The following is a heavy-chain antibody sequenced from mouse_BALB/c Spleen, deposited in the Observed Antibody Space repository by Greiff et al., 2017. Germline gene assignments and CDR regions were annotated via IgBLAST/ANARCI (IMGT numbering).Heavy chain of an antibody. V-gene: IGHV5-17*02. J-gene: IGHJ3*01. D-gene: IGHD2-1*01. Sequence: EVKLQESGGGLVQPGGSRKLSCAASGFTFSSFGMHWVRQAPEKGLEWVAYISSGSSTIYYADTVKGRFPISRDNPKNTLFLQMTSLRSEDTAMYYCARADDNYVAYWGQGTLVTVSA. CDR2: ISSGSSTI. CDR3: ARADDNYVAY. CDR1: GFTFSSFG.